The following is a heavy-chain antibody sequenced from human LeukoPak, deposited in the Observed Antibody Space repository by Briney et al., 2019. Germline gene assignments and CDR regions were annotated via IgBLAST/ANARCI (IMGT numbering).Heavy chain of an antibody. J-gene: IGHJ4*02. CDR3: ARDGFIAAAGIRGAPSDY. CDR1: GFTFSAYS. Sequence: GGSLRLSCAASGFTFSAYSMNWVRQAPGKGLEWVSFISGGGGTIYYADSVKGRFTISRDNAKNSLHLQMDSLRVEDTAVYYCARDGFIAAAGIRGAPSDYWGQGTLVTVSS. D-gene: IGHD6-13*01. CDR2: ISGGGGTI. V-gene: IGHV3-48*01.